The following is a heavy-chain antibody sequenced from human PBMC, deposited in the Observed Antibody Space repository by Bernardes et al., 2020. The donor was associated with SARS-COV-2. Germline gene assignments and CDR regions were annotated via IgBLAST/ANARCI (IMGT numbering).Heavy chain of an antibody. V-gene: IGHV4-59*01. Sequence: SETLSLTCTVSGGSISSYHWSWIRQPPGKGLEWIASMYYSGRTSYNPSLKSRVTISLDSSKSQFSLRLNTVTAADTAMYYCARGDHYDPKYFDSWGQGTLVSVSS. J-gene: IGHJ4*02. CDR2: MYYSGRT. CDR1: GGSISSYH. CDR3: ARGDHYDPKYFDS. D-gene: IGHD3-3*01.